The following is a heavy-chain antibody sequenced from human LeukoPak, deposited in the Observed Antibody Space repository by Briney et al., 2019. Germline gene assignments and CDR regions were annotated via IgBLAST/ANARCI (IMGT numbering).Heavy chain of an antibody. CDR2: ISAYNGNT. CDR1: GYTFTSYG. D-gene: IGHD2-2*01. J-gene: IGHJ3*02. V-gene: IGHV1-18*01. CDR3: ASLVVPAVLGAFDI. Sequence: GASVKVSCKASGYTFTSYGISWVRQAPGQGLEWMGWISAYNGNTNYAQKLQGRVTMTTDTSTSTAYMELRSLRSDDTAVYYCASLVVPAVLGAFDIWGQGTMVTVSS.